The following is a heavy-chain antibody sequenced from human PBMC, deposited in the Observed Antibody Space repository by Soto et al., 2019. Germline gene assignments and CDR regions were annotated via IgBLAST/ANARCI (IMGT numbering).Heavy chain of an antibody. D-gene: IGHD3-10*01. Sequence: QVQLVQSGAELKKPGSSVKVSCKASGDTFSFYTINWVRQAPGLGLEWMGRVNPILSMSNYAQKFQGRVTMTADMSTSTAYMELRSLRSYATAFYYCATSYGSGYRAFDYWGQGALVTVSS. J-gene: IGHJ4*02. V-gene: IGHV1-69*02. CDR2: VNPILSMS. CDR1: GDTFSFYT. CDR3: ATSYGSGYRAFDY.